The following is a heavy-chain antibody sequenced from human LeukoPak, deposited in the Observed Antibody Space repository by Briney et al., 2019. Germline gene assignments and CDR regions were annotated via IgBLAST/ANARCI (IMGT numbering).Heavy chain of an antibody. CDR1: GFTFSSYA. CDR3: ANGEIRLTRSDY. D-gene: IGHD3-10*01. CDR2: ISGSGGST. V-gene: IGHV3-23*01. J-gene: IGHJ4*02. Sequence: GGSLSLSCAVFGFTFSSYAMSWDRQPPGKGLEWVSAISGSGGSTYYADSVTGRFTISRDNSKNTLYLQMNTLRAEDTAVYYCANGEIRLTRSDYWGQGTLVTVSS.